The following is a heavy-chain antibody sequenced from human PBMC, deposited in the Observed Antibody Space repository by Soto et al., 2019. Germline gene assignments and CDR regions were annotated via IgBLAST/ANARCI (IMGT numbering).Heavy chain of an antibody. V-gene: IGHV4-30-4*01. CDR3: AGGEIRSGFEV. CDR2: FYNSGTT. D-gene: IGHD3-10*01. Sequence: QVHLQESGPGLVRPSQTLSLTCTVSGDSLNENNYYWSWIRQSPGKGLEWIGYFYNSGTTASSPSLKTRVTIAGGWSNSQFSLKLTSETVEDTAVYYCAGGEIRSGFEVRGPGTMVIVSS. CDR1: GDSLNENNYY. J-gene: IGHJ3*01.